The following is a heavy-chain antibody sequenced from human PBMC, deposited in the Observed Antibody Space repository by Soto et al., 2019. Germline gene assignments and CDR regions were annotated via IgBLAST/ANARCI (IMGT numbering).Heavy chain of an antibody. CDR2: MNPNSGNT. CDR1: GYTFTGYD. D-gene: IGHD1-20*01. V-gene: IGHV1-8*01. Sequence: QVQLLQSGAEVKKPASAVKVSCKASGYTFTGYDINRVRQATGQGLEWMGWMNPNSGNTGNAQKFQGSVTMTRNTSKSTAYMELSSLRSEDTAVYYCARRETLRALTRPLRFDPWGQGTLVTVSS. CDR3: ARRETLRALTRPLRFDP. J-gene: IGHJ5*02.